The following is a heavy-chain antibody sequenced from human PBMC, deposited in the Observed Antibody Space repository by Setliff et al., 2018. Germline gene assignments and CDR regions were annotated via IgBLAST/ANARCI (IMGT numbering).Heavy chain of an antibody. CDR3: ARENRYYYDTNGYYDYFDY. CDR2: IYTSWST. CDR1: GDSISSGNFY. V-gene: IGHV4-61*09. J-gene: IGHJ4*02. Sequence: SETLSLTCSVSGDSISSGNFYWSWIRQPAGKGLEWLGQIYTSWSTNYNPSLRSRATMSADTSKNQFSLKLTSVTAADTAVYYCARENRYYYDTNGYYDYFDYWGQGTQVTVSS. D-gene: IGHD3-22*01.